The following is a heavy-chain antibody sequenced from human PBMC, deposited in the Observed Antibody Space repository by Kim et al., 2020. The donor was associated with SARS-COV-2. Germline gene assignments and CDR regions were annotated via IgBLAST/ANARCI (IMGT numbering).Heavy chain of an antibody. Sequence: SETLSLTCFVYGGSFSGYLWSWIRQPPGKGLEVIGEINPSGSAKYNPSLKSRVTISLDTSKNQFSLRLSSVTAADTAVYYCARVRDYWGQGTLVTVSS. J-gene: IGHJ4*02. CDR2: INPSGSA. CDR1: GGSFSGYL. CDR3: ARVRDY. V-gene: IGHV4-34*01.